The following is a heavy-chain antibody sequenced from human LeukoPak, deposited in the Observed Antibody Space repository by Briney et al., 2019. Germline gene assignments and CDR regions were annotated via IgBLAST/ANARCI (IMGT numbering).Heavy chain of an antibody. CDR2: IRSKVNSYAT. Sequence: GGSLRLSCAASGFTFSGSAMHWVRQASGKGLEWVGRIRSKVNSYATAYAASVKGRFTISRDDSKNTAYLQMNSLKTEDTAVYYCTRHDDSGTYYLGYWGQGTLATVSS. CDR1: GFTFSGSA. D-gene: IGHD3-10*01. V-gene: IGHV3-73*01. J-gene: IGHJ4*02. CDR3: TRHDDSGTYYLGY.